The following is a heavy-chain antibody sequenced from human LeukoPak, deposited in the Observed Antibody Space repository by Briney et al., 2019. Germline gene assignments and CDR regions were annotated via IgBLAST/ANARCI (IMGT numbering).Heavy chain of an antibody. D-gene: IGHD4-23*01. J-gene: IGHJ4*02. CDR2: ISSRSSYI. CDR3: ATVGGPTVETMHFDH. Sequence: KPSETLSLSCAASGFTFSSYTLNWVRQAPGKGLEWVSSISSRSSYIYYADSVKGRFTISRDNAKNSLYLQMNSLRDEDTAVYYCATVGGPTVETMHFDHWGQGTLVTVSS. CDR1: GFTFSSYT. V-gene: IGHV3-21*01.